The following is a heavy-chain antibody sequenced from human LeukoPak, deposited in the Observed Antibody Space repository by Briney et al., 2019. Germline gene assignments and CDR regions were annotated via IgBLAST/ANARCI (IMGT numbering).Heavy chain of an antibody. D-gene: IGHD3-3*01. V-gene: IGHV3-11*01. CDR3: ARLRSLEWLPTYFDY. Sequence: GGSLRLSCAASGFTFSDYYMSWIRQAPGKGLEWVSYISSSGSTIYYADSVKGRFTISRDNAKNSLYLQMNSLRAEDTAVYYCARLRSLEWLPTYFDYWGQGTLVTVSS. CDR2: ISSSGSTI. CDR1: GFTFSDYY. J-gene: IGHJ4*02.